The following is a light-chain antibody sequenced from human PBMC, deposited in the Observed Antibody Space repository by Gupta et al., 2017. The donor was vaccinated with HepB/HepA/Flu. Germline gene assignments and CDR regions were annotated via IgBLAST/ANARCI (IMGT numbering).Light chain of an antibody. CDR1: SSNIGAHYD. J-gene: IGLJ2*01. V-gene: IGLV1-40*01. CDR2: DNN. Sequence: QSGLTPPPSVSGAPGQRVTISCTGSSSNIGAHYDVHWYQQLPKTAPKLLIYDNNRRPSGVPDRFSGSTSGTSASLAITGLQTEDAADYYCQSFDTSLSSVVFGGGTKLTVL. CDR3: QSFDTSLSSVV.